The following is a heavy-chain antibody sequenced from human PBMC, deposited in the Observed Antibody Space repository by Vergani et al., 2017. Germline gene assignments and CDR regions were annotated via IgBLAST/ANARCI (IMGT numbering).Heavy chain of an antibody. CDR3: ARLWFGELSSYYFDY. D-gene: IGHD3-10*01. CDR1: GGSISRGDYY. V-gene: IGHV4-30-4*01. CDR2: IYYSGST. J-gene: IGHJ4*02. Sequence: QVQLQESGPGLVKPSQTLSLTCTVSGGSISRGDYYWSWPRQPPGKGLEWIGYIYYSGSTYYNPSLKSRVTISVDTSKNQFSLKLSSVTAADTAGYYCARLWFGELSSYYFDYWGQGTLVTVSS.